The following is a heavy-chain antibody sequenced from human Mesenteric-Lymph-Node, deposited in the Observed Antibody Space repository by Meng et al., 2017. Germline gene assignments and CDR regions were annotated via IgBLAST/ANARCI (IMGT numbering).Heavy chain of an antibody. CDR3: ARQIFEFGYGGNSPFDY. Sequence: QLQLQESGPGLVKPSETLSLTCTVSCGSISSTSYDWGWIRQPPGKGPEWIGSIYYSGSNYHNPSLKSRLTISVDTSKSQLALKLSSVTAADTAVYYCARQIFEFGYGGNSPFDYWGQGTLVTVSS. V-gene: IGHV4-39*01. J-gene: IGHJ4*02. CDR1: CGSISSTSYD. CDR2: IYYSGSN. D-gene: IGHD4-23*01.